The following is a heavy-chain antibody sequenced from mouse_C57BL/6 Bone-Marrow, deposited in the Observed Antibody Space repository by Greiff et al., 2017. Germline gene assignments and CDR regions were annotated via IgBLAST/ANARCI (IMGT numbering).Heavy chain of an antibody. CDR1: GYTFTSYW. Sequence: VQLQQPGAELVKPGASVKLSCKASGYTFTSYWMHWVKQRPGQGLEWIGMIHPNSGRTNYTEKFKSKATLTVDKSASTAYMQLSSLTSEDSAVYYCASRLRQYYFDYWGQGTTLTVSS. D-gene: IGHD3-2*02. V-gene: IGHV1-64*01. CDR3: ASRLRQYYFDY. CDR2: IHPNSGRT. J-gene: IGHJ2*01.